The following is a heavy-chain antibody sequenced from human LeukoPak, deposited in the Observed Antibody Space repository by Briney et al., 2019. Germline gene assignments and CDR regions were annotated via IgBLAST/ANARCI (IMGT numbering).Heavy chain of an antibody. CDR2: IYYSGST. CDR3: ARVLIVGAIYFDY. D-gene: IGHD1-26*01. CDR1: GGSISSSSYY. J-gene: IGHJ4*02. Sequence: SETLSLTCTVSGGSISSSSYYWGWIRQPPGKGLEWIGSIYYSGSTYYNPSLKSRVTISVDTSKNQFSLKLSSVTAADTAVYYCARVLIVGAIYFDYWGQGTLVTVSS. V-gene: IGHV4-39*07.